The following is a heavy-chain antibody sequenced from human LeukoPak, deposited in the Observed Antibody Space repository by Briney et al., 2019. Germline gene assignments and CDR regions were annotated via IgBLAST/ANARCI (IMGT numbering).Heavy chain of an antibody. J-gene: IGHJ4*02. V-gene: IGHV4-39*01. D-gene: IGHD2-2*01. CDR1: GRSISIINHF. CDR2: IYYSGRT. CDR3: ARLYCSSTSCYSPYFDY. Sequence: SETLSLTCTVSGRSISIINHFGGWIRQPPGKGLDWIENIYYSGRTYYNPSRKSRLSLSLDTSKNQSSLKLSSVTAADTAVYYCARLYCSSTSCYSPYFDYWGQGTLVTVSS.